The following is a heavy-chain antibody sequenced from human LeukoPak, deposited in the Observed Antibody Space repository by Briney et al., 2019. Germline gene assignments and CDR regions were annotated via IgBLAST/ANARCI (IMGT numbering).Heavy chain of an antibody. CDR3: ARASLYSGSQNFDY. J-gene: IGHJ4*02. CDR1: GFTFSSYR. D-gene: IGHD1-26*01. Sequence: PGGSLRLSCAASGFTFSSYRMNWVRQAPGKGLEWVSYISSSSSTIYYADSVKGRFTISRDNAKNSLYLQMNSLRAEDTAVYYCARASLYSGSQNFDYWARERWSPSPQ. V-gene: IGHV3-48*01. CDR2: ISSSSSTI.